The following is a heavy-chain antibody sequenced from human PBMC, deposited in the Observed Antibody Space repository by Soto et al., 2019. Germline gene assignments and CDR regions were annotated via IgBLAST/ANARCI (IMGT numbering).Heavy chain of an antibody. D-gene: IGHD6-13*01. CDR3: VRATRSWGHYYYHGMDV. J-gene: IGHJ6*02. Sequence: VHLVESGGDSVQPGGSLRLSCEASGFMFGTYWMSWVRQAPGKGLEWVANIKHDGNENFFGDPVKGRFTSSRDNAKNSLYLEMNDLRVDDTGVYYCVRATRSWGHYYYHGMDVWGQGTTVTV. CDR2: IKHDGNEN. V-gene: IGHV3-7*01. CDR1: GFMFGTYW.